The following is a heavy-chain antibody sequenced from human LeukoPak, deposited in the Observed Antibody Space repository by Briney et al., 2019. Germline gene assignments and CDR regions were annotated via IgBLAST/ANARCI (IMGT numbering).Heavy chain of an antibody. D-gene: IGHD1-26*01. CDR3: ARHVCFVGATHLDY. CDR2: IYYSGST. CDR1: GGSISSSSYC. J-gene: IGHJ4*02. V-gene: IGHV4-39*01. Sequence: SETLSLTCTVSGGSISSSSYCWGWIRQPPGKGLEWIGSIYYSGSTYYNPSLKSRVTISVDTSKNQFSLKLSSVTAADTAVYYCARHVCFVGATHLDYWGQGTLVTVSS.